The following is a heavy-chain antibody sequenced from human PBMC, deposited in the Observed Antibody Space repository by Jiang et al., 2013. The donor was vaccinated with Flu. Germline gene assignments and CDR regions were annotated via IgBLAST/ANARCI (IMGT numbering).Heavy chain of an antibody. CDR3: TRESVRYSGSYSGY. CDR2: IRSKAYGGTT. Sequence: EVQLVESGGGLVQPGRSLRLSCTASGFTFGDYAMSWVRQAPGKGLEWVGFIRSKAYGGTTEYAASVKGRFTISRDDSKSIAYLQMNSLKTEDTAVYYCTRESVRYSGSYSGYWGQGTLVTVSS. CDR1: GFTFGDYA. V-gene: IGHV3-49*04. D-gene: IGHD1-26*01. J-gene: IGHJ4*02.